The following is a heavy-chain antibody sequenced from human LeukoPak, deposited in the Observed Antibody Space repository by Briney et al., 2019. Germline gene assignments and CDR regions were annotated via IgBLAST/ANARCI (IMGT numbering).Heavy chain of an antibody. V-gene: IGHV3-23*01. D-gene: IGHD3-3*01. Sequence: GGSQRLSCAASGFTFSSYAMSRVRQAPGKGLEWVSSISGSGNITYYADSVKGRFTISRDNSKNTLYLQMNSLRAEDTAVYYCASRLVRFLEWASYYYMDVWGKGTTVTVSS. CDR3: ASRLVRFLEWASYYYMDV. CDR1: GFTFSSYA. CDR2: ISGSGNIT. J-gene: IGHJ6*03.